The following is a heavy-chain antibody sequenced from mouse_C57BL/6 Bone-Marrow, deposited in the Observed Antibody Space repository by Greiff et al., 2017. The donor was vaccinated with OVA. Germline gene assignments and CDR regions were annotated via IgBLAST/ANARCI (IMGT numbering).Heavy chain of an antibody. J-gene: IGHJ2*01. D-gene: IGHD1-1*02. CDR2: ISYDGSN. Sequence: EVKLVESGPGLVKPSQSLSLTCSVTGYSITSGYYWNWIRQFPGNKLEWMGYISYDGSNNYNPSLKNRISITRDTSKNQFFLKLNSVTTEDTATYYCARFYGPYYFNYWGQGTTLTVSS. CDR1: GYSITSGYY. CDR3: ARFYGPYYFNY. V-gene: IGHV3-6*01.